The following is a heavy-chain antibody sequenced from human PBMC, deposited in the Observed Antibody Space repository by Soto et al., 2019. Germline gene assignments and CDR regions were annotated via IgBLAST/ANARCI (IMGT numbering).Heavy chain of an antibody. Sequence: EVQLVESGGGLVQPGGSLRLFCAGAVFTFSNDWMHWVRQAPGKGLEWVSRIDHDGPTDYADSVRGRFTISRDNAENTLYLQMNSLRPEDTAVYYCVRDSHGDYWGQGTLVTVSS. CDR2: IDHDGPT. V-gene: IGHV3-74*01. CDR1: VFTFSNDW. J-gene: IGHJ4*02. CDR3: VRDSHGDY.